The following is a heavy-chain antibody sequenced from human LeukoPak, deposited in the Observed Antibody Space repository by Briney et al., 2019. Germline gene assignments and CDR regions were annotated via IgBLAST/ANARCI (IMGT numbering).Heavy chain of an antibody. V-gene: IGHV3-23*01. J-gene: IGHJ4*02. CDR1: GFTFSSYG. CDR3: AKKGYYDGSGYYMYYFDH. Sequence: GRSLRLSCAASGFTFSSYGMHWVRQAPGKGLEWVSAISGSGGTAYYADSVKGRFTISRDNSKNTLYLQMNSLRAEDTAVYYCAKKGYYDGSGYYMYYFDHWGQGTLVTVSS. CDR2: ISGSGGTA. D-gene: IGHD3-22*01.